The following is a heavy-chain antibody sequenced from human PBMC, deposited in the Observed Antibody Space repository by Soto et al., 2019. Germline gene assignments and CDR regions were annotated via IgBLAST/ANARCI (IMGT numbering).Heavy chain of an antibody. CDR2: ISAYNGNT. V-gene: IGHV1-18*01. D-gene: IGHD3-22*01. CDR1: GYTFTSYG. CDR3: ARVNRYYDSSGYYY. Sequence: ASVRVSCKASGYTFTSYGISWVRQAPGQGLEWMGWISAYNGNTNYAQKLQGRVTMTTDTSTSTAYMELRSLRSDDTAVCYCARVNRYYDSSGYYYWGQGTLVTVSS. J-gene: IGHJ4*02.